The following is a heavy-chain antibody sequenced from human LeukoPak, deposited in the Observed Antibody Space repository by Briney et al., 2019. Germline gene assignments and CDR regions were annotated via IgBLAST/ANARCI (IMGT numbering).Heavy chain of an antibody. CDR1: GDTFTSNY. D-gene: IGHD3-10*01. CDR3: ARADIWFGELQYAFDI. Sequence: ASVKISCKAFGDTFTSNYMHWVRQAPGQEAEWRGVISPRGGLTTYAQKFQVRLTWTRDMSASTDYLKLSSLRSEDTAVYYCARADIWFGELQYAFDIWGQGTMVTVSS. CDR2: ISPRGGLT. V-gene: IGHV1-46*01. J-gene: IGHJ3*02.